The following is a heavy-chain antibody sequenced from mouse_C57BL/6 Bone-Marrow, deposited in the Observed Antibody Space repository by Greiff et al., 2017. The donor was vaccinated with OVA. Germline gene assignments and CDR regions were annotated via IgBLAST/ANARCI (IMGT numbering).Heavy chain of an antibody. D-gene: IGHD1-1*02. CDR1: GYAFSSYW. CDR3: ARTVATREYYFDC. Sequence: LQESGASVKISCTASGYAFSSYWMNWVKQRPGKGLEWIGQIYPGDGDTNYNGKFKGKATLTADKSSSTAYMQHSSLTSEDSAVYFCARTVATREYYFDCWGKGTTLTVSS. V-gene: IGHV1-80*01. J-gene: IGHJ2*01. CDR2: IYPGDGDT.